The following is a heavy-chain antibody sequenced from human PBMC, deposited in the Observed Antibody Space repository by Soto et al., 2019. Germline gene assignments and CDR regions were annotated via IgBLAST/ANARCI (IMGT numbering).Heavy chain of an antibody. CDR3: TRGRGGNIVVVPAAGDY. Sequence: GGSLRLSCTASGFTFGDYAMSWFRQAPGKGLEWVGFIRSKAYGGTTEYAASVKGRFTISRDDSKSIAYLQMNSLKTEDTAVYYCTRGRGGNIVVVPAAGDYWGQGTLVTVSS. D-gene: IGHD2-2*01. CDR2: IRSKAYGGTT. J-gene: IGHJ4*02. CDR1: GFTFGDYA. V-gene: IGHV3-49*03.